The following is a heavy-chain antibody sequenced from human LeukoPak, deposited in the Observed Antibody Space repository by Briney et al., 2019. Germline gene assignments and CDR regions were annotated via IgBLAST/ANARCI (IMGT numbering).Heavy chain of an antibody. CDR2: ISWNSGSI. D-gene: IGHD5-12*01. V-gene: IGHV3-9*01. CDR1: GFTFDDYA. CDR3: AKDIHSGYDSYYFDY. Sequence: PGRSLRLSCAASGFTFDDYAMHWVRQAPGKGLEWVSGISWNSGSIGYADSVKGRFTISRDNAKNSLYLQMNSLRAEDTALYYCAKDIHSGYDSYYFDYWGQGTLVTVSS. J-gene: IGHJ4*02.